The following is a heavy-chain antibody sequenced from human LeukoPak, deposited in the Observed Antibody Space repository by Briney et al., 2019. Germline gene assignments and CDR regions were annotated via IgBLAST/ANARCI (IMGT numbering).Heavy chain of an antibody. J-gene: IGHJ4*02. CDR3: ARAWGSYSD. V-gene: IGHV4-34*01. D-gene: IGHD1-26*01. CDR1: GGSFNGYY. CDR2: INHSGST. Sequence: PSETLSLTCAVYGGSFNGYYWSWIRQPPGKGLEWIGEINHSGSTNYNPSLKSRVTISVDTSKNQFSLKLSSVTAADTAVYYCARAWGSYSDWGQGTLVTVSS.